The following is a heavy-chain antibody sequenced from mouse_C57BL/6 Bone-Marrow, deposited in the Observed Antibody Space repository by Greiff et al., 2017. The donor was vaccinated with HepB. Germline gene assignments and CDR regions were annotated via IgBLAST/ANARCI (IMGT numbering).Heavy chain of an antibody. Sequence: EVMLVESGEGLVKPGGSLKLFCAASGFTFSSYAMSWVRQTPEKRLEWVAYISSGGDYIYYADTVKGRFTISRDNARNTLYLQMSSLKSEDTAMYYCTRDRGLDFDYWGQGTTLTVSS. V-gene: IGHV5-9-1*02. CDR2: ISSGGDYI. J-gene: IGHJ2*01. CDR1: GFTFSSYA. D-gene: IGHD2-14*01. CDR3: TRDRGLDFDY.